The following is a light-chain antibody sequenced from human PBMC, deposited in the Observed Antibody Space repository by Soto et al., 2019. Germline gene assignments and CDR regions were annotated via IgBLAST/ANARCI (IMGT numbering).Light chain of an antibody. CDR1: SSDIGAYNY. Sequence: QSALTQPASVSGSPGQSITISCTGTSSDIGAYNYVSWYQHHPGKAPKFMMYEVSYRPSGVSDRFSGSKSGNTASLTVSGLQAEDEADYYCSSYAGSSNSLVFGGGTKLTVL. V-gene: IGLV2-14*01. CDR3: SSYAGSSNSLV. J-gene: IGLJ2*01. CDR2: EVS.